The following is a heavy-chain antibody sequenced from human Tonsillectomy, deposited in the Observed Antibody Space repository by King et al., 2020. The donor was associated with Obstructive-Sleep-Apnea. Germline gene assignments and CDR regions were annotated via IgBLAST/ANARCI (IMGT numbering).Heavy chain of an antibody. J-gene: IGHJ3*02. CDR1: GGSISSGGYF. V-gene: IGHV4-31*03. D-gene: IGHD2-2*01. CDR2: IYYSGRA. CDR3: ARDSDTKPHKRRPDAFDI. Sequence: VQLQESGPGLVKPSQTLSLTCTVSGGSISSGGYFCSWIRQHPGKGLEWIGYIYYSGRAYYNPSLKSRVTISLDTSKNHFSLKLSSVTAADTAVYYCARDSDTKPHKRRPDAFDIWGQGTMVTVSS.